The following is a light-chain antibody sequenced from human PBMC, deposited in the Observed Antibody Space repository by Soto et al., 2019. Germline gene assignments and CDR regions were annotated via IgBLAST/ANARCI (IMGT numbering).Light chain of an antibody. CDR1: QSVSSN. CDR3: QHYHNSTPWT. CDR2: GAS. V-gene: IGKV3D-15*03. J-gene: IGKJ1*01. Sequence: EIQMTQSPATLSVSAGERATFSCRASQSVSSNLAWYQQKPGQAPTLLIYGASSRDSGIPSSVSCSGTGTETALTITIRQPEDVAVYSCQHYHNSTPWTFGQGTKVDIK.